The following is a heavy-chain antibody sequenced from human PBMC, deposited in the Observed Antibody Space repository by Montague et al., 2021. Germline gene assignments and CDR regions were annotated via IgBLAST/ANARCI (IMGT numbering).Heavy chain of an antibody. V-gene: IGHV4-34*01. CDR2: IHHSGIT. CDR1: GGSFSAYY. Sequence: SETLSLTCAVSGGSFSAYYWDWIRQPPGKGLEWIGEIHHSGITYYNPSLNSRLTISLDTSKDQFSLKLNSVTAADTAVYFCARRSRLKSPVDYWGQGTLATVSS. CDR3: ARRSRLKSPVDY. J-gene: IGHJ4*02.